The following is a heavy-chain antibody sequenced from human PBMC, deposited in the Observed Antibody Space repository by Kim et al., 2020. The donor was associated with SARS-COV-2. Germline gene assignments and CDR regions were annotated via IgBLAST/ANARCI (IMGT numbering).Heavy chain of an antibody. Sequence: SETLSLTCAVSGTSISSTAWWTWVRQPPGKRPEWIGDISHTGNTNHNPSLKSRVTISLDKSKNQFSLKLNSMTAADTAVYYYAREDMITLGGLIIDWGQGTLVTVSS. D-gene: IGHD3-16*02. CDR2: ISHTGNT. V-gene: IGHV4-4*02. CDR3: AREDMITLGGLIID. CDR1: GTSISSTAW. J-gene: IGHJ4*02.